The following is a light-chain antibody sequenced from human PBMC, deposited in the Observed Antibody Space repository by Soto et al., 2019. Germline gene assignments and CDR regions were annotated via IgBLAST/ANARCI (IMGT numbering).Light chain of an antibody. CDR1: QSISSN. CDR3: QLPHTWPDT. V-gene: IGKV3-15*01. J-gene: IGKJ4*01. Sequence: LVTQAPATLSVTPGERATLSGRASQSISSNLAWYQQKPGQAPRLLIYGASTRATGIPARFSGSGSGTEFTLTISSLPSEHFAVYYSQLPHTWPDTFGGGTKVDIK. CDR2: GAS.